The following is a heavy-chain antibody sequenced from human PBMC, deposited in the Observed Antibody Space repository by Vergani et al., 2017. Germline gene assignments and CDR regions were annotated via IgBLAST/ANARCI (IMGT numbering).Heavy chain of an antibody. CDR2: ISAYNGNT. Sequence: QVQLVQSGAEVKKPGASVKVSCKASGYTFTSYGISWVRQAPGQGLEWMGWISAYNGNTNYAQKLQGRVTMTTDTSTSTAYMELRSLRSDDTAVYYCARGPNYYDSRRKLYYYGMDVWGQGTTFTVSS. J-gene: IGHJ6*02. V-gene: IGHV1-18*01. CDR1: GYTFTSYG. CDR3: ARGPNYYDSRRKLYYYGMDV. D-gene: IGHD3-22*01.